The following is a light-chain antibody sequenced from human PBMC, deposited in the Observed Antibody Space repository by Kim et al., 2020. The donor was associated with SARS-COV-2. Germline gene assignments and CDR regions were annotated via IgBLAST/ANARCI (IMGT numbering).Light chain of an antibody. CDR2: DSS. CDR3: QHYNASPPWT. J-gene: IGKJ1*01. V-gene: IGKV3-15*01. CDR1: QSIDRD. Sequence: VMTQSPATLSVSLGDGATLSCRASQSIDRDLAWYQQKPGQPPRLLIYDSSTRAPGIPARFRGSGSGTEFTLTINSLQSEDLAVYYCQHYNASPPWTFGRGTKLEI.